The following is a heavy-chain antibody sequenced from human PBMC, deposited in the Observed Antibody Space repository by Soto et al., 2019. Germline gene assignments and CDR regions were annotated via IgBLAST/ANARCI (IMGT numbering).Heavy chain of an antibody. J-gene: IGHJ4*02. Sequence: LRLSCTTTGFSFASFAMTWVRQAPGKGLEWVATISGSDGKTYYADSVKGRFSISRDTSRNTLYLQMNSLRADDTAIYYCAKWSYLDYWGQGTRVTVPS. CDR2: ISGSDGKT. D-gene: IGHD3-3*01. V-gene: IGHV3-23*01. CDR3: AKWSYLDY. CDR1: GFSFASFA.